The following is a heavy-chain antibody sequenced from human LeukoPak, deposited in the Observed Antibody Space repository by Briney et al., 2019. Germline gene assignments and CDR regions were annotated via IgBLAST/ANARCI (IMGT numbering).Heavy chain of an antibody. J-gene: IGHJ3*02. CDR2: ISGSGGST. Sequence: GGSLRLSCAASGFTFSNYWMNWVRQAPGKGLEWVSAISGSGGSTYYADSVKGRFTISRDNSKNTLYLQMNSLRAEDTAVYYCAKAVDTTNAIDIWGQGTMVTVSS. CDR3: AKAVDTTNAIDI. CDR1: GFTFSNYW. V-gene: IGHV3-23*01. D-gene: IGHD3-22*01.